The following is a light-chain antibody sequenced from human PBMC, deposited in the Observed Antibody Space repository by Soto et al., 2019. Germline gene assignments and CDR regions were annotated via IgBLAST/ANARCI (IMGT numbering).Light chain of an antibody. J-gene: IGKJ1*01. CDR3: QQYGSSGT. CDR1: QSISTW. V-gene: IGKV1-5*03. Sequence: DIQMTQSPSPLPASVGDRVTITCRANQSISTWLAWYKQXPGKAPXXLIYKASRLETGVPSRFSGSGSGTDFTLTIRRLEPEDFAVYYCQQYGSSGTFGQGTKVDIK. CDR2: KAS.